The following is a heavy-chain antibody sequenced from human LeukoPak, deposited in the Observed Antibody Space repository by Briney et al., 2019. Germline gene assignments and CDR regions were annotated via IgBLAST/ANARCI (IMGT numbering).Heavy chain of an antibody. CDR3: ARSYCSSSCYAVGAFDI. J-gene: IGHJ3*02. CDR1: GGSISSSSHY. V-gene: IGHV4-39*01. Sequence: SQTLSLTCTVSGGSISSSSHYWGWIRQPPGKGLDWMGSIYYSGTTYYSPSLKSRVTISVDMSKNQFSLRLSSVTAADTAAYYCARSYCSSSCYAVGAFDIWGQGTVVTVSS. CDR2: IYYSGTT. D-gene: IGHD2-2*01.